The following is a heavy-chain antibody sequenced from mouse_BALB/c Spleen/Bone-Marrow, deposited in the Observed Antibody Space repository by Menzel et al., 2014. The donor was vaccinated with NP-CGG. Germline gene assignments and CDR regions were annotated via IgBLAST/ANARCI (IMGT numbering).Heavy chain of an antibody. CDR1: GFTFSNYA. Sequence: EVKLVESGGGLVSPGGSLKLSCAASGFTFSNYAMSWVRQTPEKRLEWVETVSSGGSFTYYPDSVKGRFTISRDSAKNTLYLQMSSLRSEDTAMYYCARRGDNYVFDYWGQGTTLTVSS. CDR2: VSSGGSFT. D-gene: IGHD1-3*01. J-gene: IGHJ2*01. V-gene: IGHV5-9-3*01. CDR3: ARRGDNYVFDY.